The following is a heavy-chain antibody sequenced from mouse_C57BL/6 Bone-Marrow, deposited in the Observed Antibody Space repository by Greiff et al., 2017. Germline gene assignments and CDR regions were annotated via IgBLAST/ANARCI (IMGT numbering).Heavy chain of an antibody. CDR2: IDPSDSYT. J-gene: IGHJ3*01. CDR1: GYTFTSYW. CDR3: ARSDYYSNRFAY. D-gene: IGHD2-5*01. Sequence: QVQLQQPGAELVKPGASVKLSCKASGYTFTSYWMQWVKQRPGQGLEWIGEIDPSDSYTNYNQKFKGKATLTVDTSSSTAYMQLSSLTSEDSAVYYCARSDYYSNRFAYWGKGTLVTVSA. V-gene: IGHV1-50*01.